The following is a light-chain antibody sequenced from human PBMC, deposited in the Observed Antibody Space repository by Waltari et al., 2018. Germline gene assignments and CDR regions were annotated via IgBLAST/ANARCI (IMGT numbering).Light chain of an antibody. CDR2: GAS. CDR3: QHYVRLPAT. Sequence: EIVLTQSPGTLSLSPGERATLSGRASQSVSRTLAWYQQKPGQAPRLLIFGASTRATGIPDRFSGSGSGTDFSLTISRLEPEDFAVYYCQHYVRLPATFGQGTKVEIK. J-gene: IGKJ1*01. CDR1: QSVSRT. V-gene: IGKV3-20*01.